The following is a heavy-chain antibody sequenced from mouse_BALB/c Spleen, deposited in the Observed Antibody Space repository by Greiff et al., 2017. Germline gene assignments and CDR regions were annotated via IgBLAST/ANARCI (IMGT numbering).Heavy chain of an antibody. V-gene: IGHV14-3*02. D-gene: IGHD2-4*01. Sequence: EVQLQESGAELVKPGASVKLSCTASGFNIKDTYMHWVKQRPEQGLEWIGRIDPANGNTKYDPKFQGKATITADTSSNTAYLQLSSLTSEDTAVYYCARAPTMIKGFAYWGQGTLVTVSA. CDR3: ARAPTMIKGFAY. CDR2: IDPANGNT. CDR1: GFNIKDTY. J-gene: IGHJ3*01.